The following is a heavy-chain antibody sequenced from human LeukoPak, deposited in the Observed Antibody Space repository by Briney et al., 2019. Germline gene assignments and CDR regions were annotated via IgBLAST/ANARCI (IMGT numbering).Heavy chain of an antibody. CDR3: ARATLYDYGDYVLDY. J-gene: IGHJ4*02. CDR1: GFTVSSNY. D-gene: IGHD4-17*01. CDR2: IYSGGST. Sequence: PGGSLRLSCAASGFTVSSNYMSWVRQAPGKGLEWVSVIYSGGSTYYADSVKGRFTISRDNSKNTLYLQMNSLRAEDTAVYYCARATLYDYGDYVLDYWGRGTLVTVSS. V-gene: IGHV3-53*01.